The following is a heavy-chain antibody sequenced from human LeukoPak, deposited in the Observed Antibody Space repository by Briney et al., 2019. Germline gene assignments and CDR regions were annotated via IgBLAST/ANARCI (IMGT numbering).Heavy chain of an antibody. Sequence: SETLSLTCTVSSYSISSGYYWGWIRQPPGEGLEWMASINHSGITYYNPSLKSRVTISVDTSKNQFSLKVTSVTAADTAVYYCGRDRPTGYYDYWGQGTLVTVSS. CDR3: GRDRPTGYYDY. CDR1: SYSISSGYY. V-gene: IGHV4-38-2*02. J-gene: IGHJ4*02. CDR2: INHSGIT. D-gene: IGHD3-9*01.